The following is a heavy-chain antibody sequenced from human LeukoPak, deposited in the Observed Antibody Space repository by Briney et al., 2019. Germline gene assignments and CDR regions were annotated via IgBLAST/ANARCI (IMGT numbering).Heavy chain of an antibody. CDR3: AKETYSSGWYPYFGY. Sequence: GGSLRLSCVASGFTFSSYAMSWVRQAPGKGLEWVSGISGSGGSTYYADSGKGRFTISRDNSKNTLFLQMNSLRAEDTAVYYCAKETYSSGWYPYFGYWGQGTLVTVSS. J-gene: IGHJ4*02. V-gene: IGHV3-23*01. CDR2: ISGSGGST. CDR1: GFTFSSYA. D-gene: IGHD6-19*01.